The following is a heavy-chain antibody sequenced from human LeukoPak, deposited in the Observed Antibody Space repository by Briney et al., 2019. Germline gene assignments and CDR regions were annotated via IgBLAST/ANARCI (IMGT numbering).Heavy chain of an antibody. J-gene: IGHJ4*02. CDR2: INHSGST. CDR3: ARSLILTGYIDY. CDR1: GGSFSGYY. D-gene: IGHD3-9*01. Sequence: SETLSLTCAVYGGSFSGYYWSWIRPPPGKGLEWIVEINHSGSTNYNPSLKSRVTISVDTSKNHFSLTLSSVTSADTAVYYCARSLILTGYIDYWGQGTLVTVSS. V-gene: IGHV4-34*01.